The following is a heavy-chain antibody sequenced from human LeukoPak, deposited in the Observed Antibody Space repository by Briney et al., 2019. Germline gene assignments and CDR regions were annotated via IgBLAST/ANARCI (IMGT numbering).Heavy chain of an antibody. CDR2: ISDYNGNT. J-gene: IGHJ4*02. V-gene: IGHV1-18*01. CDR3: ARSPGWMGSRYFDY. Sequence: SXKXSCKASGYTFTTYGISWVRQAPGQGLEWMGWISDYNGNTNYAQKFQGRVTVTTDTSTSTAYMELRSLRSDDTAVYYCARSPGWMGSRYFDYWGQGTLVTVSS. D-gene: IGHD5-12*01. CDR1: GYTFTTYG.